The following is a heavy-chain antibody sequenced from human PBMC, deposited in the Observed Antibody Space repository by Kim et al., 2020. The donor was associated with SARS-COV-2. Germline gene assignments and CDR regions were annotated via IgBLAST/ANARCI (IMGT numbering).Heavy chain of an antibody. CDR3: ARTYDSSGYHWGSAFDI. Sequence: LKSRVTISVDTSKNQFSLKRSSVTAADTAVYYCARTYDSSGYHWGSAFDIWGQGTMVTVSS. V-gene: IGHV4-59*01. J-gene: IGHJ3*02. D-gene: IGHD3-22*01.